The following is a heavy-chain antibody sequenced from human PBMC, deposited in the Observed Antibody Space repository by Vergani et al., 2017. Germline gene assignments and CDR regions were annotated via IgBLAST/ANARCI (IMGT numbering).Heavy chain of an antibody. Sequence: QVQLVQSGAEVKKPGASVKVSCKASGYTFTSYYMHWVRQAPGQGLEWMGIINPSGGSTIYAQKFQGRVTMTEDTSTDTAYMELSSLRSEDTAVYYCYIWGSYRDYWGQGTLVTVSS. J-gene: IGHJ4*02. CDR1: GYTFTSYY. D-gene: IGHD3-16*02. CDR3: YIWGSYRDY. CDR2: INPSGGST. V-gene: IGHV1-46*01.